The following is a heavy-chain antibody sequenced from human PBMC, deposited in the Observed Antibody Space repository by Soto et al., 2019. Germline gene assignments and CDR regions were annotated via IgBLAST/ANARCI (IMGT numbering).Heavy chain of an antibody. J-gene: IGHJ5*02. D-gene: IGHD3-3*01. V-gene: IGHV3-74*01. CDR3: ARGGYDFWSGYHSDH. Sequence: EVHLEESGGGLVQHGGSLRLSCEASGFSFNTYWMQWVRQAPGKGLVWLSRINSDESSATHADFVKGRFTIFRDNAKNTLYLQMRSLRAEDTAVYYCARGGYDFWSGYHSDHWGQGTLVTVSS. CDR1: GFSFNTYW. CDR2: INSDESSA.